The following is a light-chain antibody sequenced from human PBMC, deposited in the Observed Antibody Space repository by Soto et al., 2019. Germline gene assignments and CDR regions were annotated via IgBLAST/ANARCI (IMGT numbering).Light chain of an antibody. CDR2: DAS. J-gene: IGKJ2*01. V-gene: IGKV1-5*01. CDR1: QSIGSW. Sequence: DIQMTQSPSTLSASVGDRVTITCRASQSIGSWLAWYQQKPGKAPKLLIYDASSLESGVPSSFSGSGSGTEFPLTISSLHPDDFATYYCQQYNSYSYTFGQGTKLEIK. CDR3: QQYNSYSYT.